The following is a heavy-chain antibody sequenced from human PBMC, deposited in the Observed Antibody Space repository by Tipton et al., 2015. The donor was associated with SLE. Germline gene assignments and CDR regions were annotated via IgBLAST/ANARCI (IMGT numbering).Heavy chain of an antibody. D-gene: IGHD3-22*01. CDR3: ARLPKYYYDSSGFYLFDY. J-gene: IGHJ4*02. CDR1: GGSISPYY. Sequence: TLSLTCTVSGGSISPYYWSWIRQPPGKGLEWIGYIYYIGSTNYNPSLKSRVTISVDTSKNQFSLKLSSVTAADTAVYYCARLPKYYYDSSGFYLFDYWGQGTLVTVSS. CDR2: IYYIGST. V-gene: IGHV4-59*01.